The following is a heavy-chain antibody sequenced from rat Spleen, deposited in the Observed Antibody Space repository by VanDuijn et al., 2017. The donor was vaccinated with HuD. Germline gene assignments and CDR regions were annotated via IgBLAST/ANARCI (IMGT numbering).Heavy chain of an antibody. CDR3: TRDRPPYYYSSYIYGGFDY. Sequence: QVQLKESGPGLVQPSQTLSLTCTVSGFSLTSYGVTWVRQPPRKGLEWMGGIWGDGSTNYNSALKSRLSISRDTSKSQVFLTMNSQQTEDTAIYFCTRDRPPYYYSSYIYGGFDYWGQGVMVTVSS. CDR1: GFSLTSYG. J-gene: IGHJ2*01. D-gene: IGHD1-2*01. V-gene: IGHV2-15*01. CDR2: IWGDGST.